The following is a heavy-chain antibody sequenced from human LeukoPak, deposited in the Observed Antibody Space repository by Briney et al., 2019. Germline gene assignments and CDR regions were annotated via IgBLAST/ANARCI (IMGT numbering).Heavy chain of an antibody. Sequence: TGGSLRLSCAASGFTFSSYSMNWVRQAPGKGLEWVSSISSSSSYIYYADSVKGRFTISRDNAKNSLYLQMNSLRAEDTAVYYCARVRSPPTEELLWFGELFEVSFYYMDVWGKGTTVTISS. J-gene: IGHJ6*03. CDR1: GFTFSSYS. CDR3: ARVRSPPTEELLWFGELFEVSFYYMDV. V-gene: IGHV3-21*01. CDR2: ISSSSSYI. D-gene: IGHD3-10*01.